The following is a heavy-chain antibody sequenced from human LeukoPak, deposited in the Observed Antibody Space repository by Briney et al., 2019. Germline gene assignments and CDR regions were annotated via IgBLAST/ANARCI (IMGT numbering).Heavy chain of an antibody. D-gene: IGHD6-19*01. J-gene: IGHJ4*02. CDR3: AKDQGGYGSGWYRFDY. CDR2: ISGSGDST. V-gene: IGHV3-23*01. Sequence: GGSLRLSCAASGFTFSSYSMDWVRQAPGKGLEWVSSISGSGDSTYYADSVKGRFTISRDNSKNTLDLQMNSLRAEDTAIYYCAKDQGGYGSGWYRFDYWGQGTLVTVSS. CDR1: GFTFSSYS.